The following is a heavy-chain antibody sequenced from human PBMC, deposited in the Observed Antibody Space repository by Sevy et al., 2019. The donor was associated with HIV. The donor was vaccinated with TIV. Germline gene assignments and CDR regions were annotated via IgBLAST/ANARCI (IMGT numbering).Heavy chain of an antibody. CDR1: GFTVSSNY. Sequence: GGSLRLSCAASGFTVSSNYMSWVRQAPGKGLEWVSVIYSGGSTYYADAVEGRFTISRDNSKNTLYLQMNSLRAEDTAVYYCARDLVSGDAFDIWGQGTMVTISS. V-gene: IGHV3-53*01. J-gene: IGHJ3*02. CDR3: ARDLVSGDAFDI. D-gene: IGHD1-26*01. CDR2: IYSGGST.